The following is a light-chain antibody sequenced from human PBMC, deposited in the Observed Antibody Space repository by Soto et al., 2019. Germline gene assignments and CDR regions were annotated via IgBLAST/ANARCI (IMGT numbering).Light chain of an antibody. Sequence: IVMTQSPLSLPVTPGEPASISCRSSHSLLHSNGYNYLDWYLQKPGQSPQLLIYLGSNRASGVPDRFSGSGSGTDFTLKISRVEAEDVGVYYCMQALQTPLTFGGGTKVDI. V-gene: IGKV2-28*01. J-gene: IGKJ4*01. CDR1: HSLLHSNGYNY. CDR3: MQALQTPLT. CDR2: LGS.